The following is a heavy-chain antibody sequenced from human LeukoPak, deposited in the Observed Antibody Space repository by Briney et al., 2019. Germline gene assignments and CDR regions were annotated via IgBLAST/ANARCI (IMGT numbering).Heavy chain of an antibody. J-gene: IGHJ4*02. Sequence: SETLSLTCTVSGGSISSSSYYWGWIRQPPGKGLEWIGSIYHSGSTYYNPSLKSRVTISVDRSKNQFSLKLSSVTAADTVVYYCARGLGIKSTYYFDYWGQGTLVTVSS. CDR1: GGSISSSSYY. D-gene: IGHD7-27*01. V-gene: IGHV4-39*07. CDR2: IYHSGST. CDR3: ARGLGIKSTYYFDY.